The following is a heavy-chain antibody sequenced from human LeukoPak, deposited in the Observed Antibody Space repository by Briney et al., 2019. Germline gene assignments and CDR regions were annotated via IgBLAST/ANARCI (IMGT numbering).Heavy chain of an antibody. CDR3: AKFWSGYTYYYYMDV. CDR1: GFTFSSYA. V-gene: IGHV3-23*01. J-gene: IGHJ6*03. CDR2: ISGSGGST. Sequence: PGGSLRLSCAASGFTFSSYAMSWVRQAPGKGLEWVSAISGSGGSTYYADSVKGRFTISRDNSKNTLYLQMNSLRAEDTAVYYCAKFWSGYTYYYYMDVWGKGTTVTVSS. D-gene: IGHD3-3*01.